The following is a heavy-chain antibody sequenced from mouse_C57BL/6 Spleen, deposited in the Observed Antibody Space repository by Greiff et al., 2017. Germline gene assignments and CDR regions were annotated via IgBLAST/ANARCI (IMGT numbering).Heavy chain of an antibody. CDR3: ARPYYYGSSHPFAY. V-gene: IGHV5-17*01. CDR1: GFTFSDYG. D-gene: IGHD1-1*01. J-gene: IGHJ3*01. CDR2: ISSGSSTI. Sequence: EVQRVESGGGLVKPGGSLKLSCAASGFTFSDYGMHWVRQAPEKGLEWVAYISSGSSTIYYADTVKGRFTISRDNAKNTLFLQMTSLRSEDTAMYYCARPYYYGSSHPFAYWGQGTLVTVSA.